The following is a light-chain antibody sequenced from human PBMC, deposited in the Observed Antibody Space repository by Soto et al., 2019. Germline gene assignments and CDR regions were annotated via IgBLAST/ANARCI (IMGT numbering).Light chain of an antibody. Sequence: IVLTQSPATLSLSPGETATLSCGASQSVPANYLAWYQQKPGLAPRLLIYDASRRATGIPDRFSGSGSGTDFTLTITRLVPEDFAVYYCLQYGNSLSFGGGTKVEIK. CDR3: LQYGNSLS. J-gene: IGKJ4*01. CDR1: QSVPANY. V-gene: IGKV3D-20*01. CDR2: DAS.